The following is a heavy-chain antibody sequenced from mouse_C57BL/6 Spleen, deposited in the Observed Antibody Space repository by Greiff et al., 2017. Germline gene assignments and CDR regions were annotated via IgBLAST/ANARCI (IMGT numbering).Heavy chain of an antibody. CDR2: IYPGDGDT. Sequence: QVQLKESGAELVKPGASVKISCKASGYAFSGYWMNWVKQRPGKGLEWIGQIYPGDGDTNYNGKFKGKATLTADKSSSTAYMQLSSLTSEDSAVYFCARGDYYGSSLLDYWGQGTTLTVSS. J-gene: IGHJ2*01. CDR1: GYAFSGYW. D-gene: IGHD1-1*01. V-gene: IGHV1-80*01. CDR3: ARGDYYGSSLLDY.